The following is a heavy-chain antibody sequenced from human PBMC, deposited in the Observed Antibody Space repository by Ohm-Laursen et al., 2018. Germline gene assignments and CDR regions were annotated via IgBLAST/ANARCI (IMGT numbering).Heavy chain of an antibody. Sequence: SLRLSCAASGFTFSSYGMHWVRQAPGKGLEWVAVISYDGSNKYYADSVKGRFTISRDNSKNTLYLQMNSLRAEDTAVYYCAKGAHWELLRGFDYWGQGTLVTVSS. D-gene: IGHD1-26*01. CDR1: GFTFSSYG. CDR3: AKGAHWELLRGFDY. J-gene: IGHJ4*02. CDR2: ISYDGSNK. V-gene: IGHV3-30*18.